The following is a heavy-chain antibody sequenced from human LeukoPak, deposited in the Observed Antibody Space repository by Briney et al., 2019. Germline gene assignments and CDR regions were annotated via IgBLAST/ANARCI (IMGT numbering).Heavy chain of an antibody. J-gene: IGHJ5*02. Sequence: GGSLRLSCAAPGFTVSNNYMNWVRQAPGKGLEWVSVIYSAGSTYYADSVKGRFTISRDNSKNTLYLQMNSLRAEDTAVYYCARSIAAAGRFDPWGQGTQVTVSS. CDR3: ARSIAAAGRFDP. V-gene: IGHV3-53*01. CDR2: IYSAGST. CDR1: GFTVSNNY. D-gene: IGHD6-13*01.